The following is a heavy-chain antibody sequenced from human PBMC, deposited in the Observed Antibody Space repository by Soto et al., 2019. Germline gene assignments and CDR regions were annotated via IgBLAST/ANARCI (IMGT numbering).Heavy chain of an antibody. CDR3: ARGRSAVAGTFDP. CDR1: GFTFGSYG. Sequence: QEQLVESGGGVVQPGRSLRLSCAASGFTFGSYGMHWVRQAPGKGLEWVAIIWYDGSKKYYADSVTGRFTISRDNSKNVWYHQVSSLSAEDTAVYLCARGRSAVAGTFDPWGQGTRVTVSS. V-gene: IGHV3-33*01. D-gene: IGHD6-19*01. J-gene: IGHJ5*02. CDR2: IWYDGSKK.